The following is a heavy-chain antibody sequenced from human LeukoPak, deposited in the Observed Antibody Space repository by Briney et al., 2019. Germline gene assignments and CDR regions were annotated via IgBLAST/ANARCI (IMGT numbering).Heavy chain of an antibody. D-gene: IGHD2-21*01. CDR2: ISYDGSNK. J-gene: IGHJ4*02. V-gene: IGHV3-30-3*01. CDR3: ARAPPYFTGYFDY. CDR1: GFTFSSYA. Sequence: GGSLRLSCAASGFTFSSYAMHWVRQAPGKGLEWVAVISYDGSNKYYADSVEGRFTISRDNSKNTLYLQMNSLRAEDTAVYYCARAPPYFTGYFDYWGQGTLVTVSS.